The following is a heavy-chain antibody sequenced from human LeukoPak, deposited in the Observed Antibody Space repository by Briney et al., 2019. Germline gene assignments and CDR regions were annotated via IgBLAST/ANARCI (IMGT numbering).Heavy chain of an antibody. CDR1: GFTFSSYW. CDR2: SNSDGSST. J-gene: IGHJ3*02. V-gene: IGHV3-74*01. CDR3: VRVAAFDI. Sequence: PGGSLRLSCAASGFTFSSYWMHWVRQAPGKGLVWVSRSNSDGSSTSYADSVKGRFTISRDNAKNTLYLQMNSLRAEDTAVYYCVRVAAFDIWGQGTMVTVSS.